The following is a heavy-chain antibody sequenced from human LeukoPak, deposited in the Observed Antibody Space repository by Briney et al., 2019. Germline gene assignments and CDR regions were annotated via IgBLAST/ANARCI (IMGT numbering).Heavy chain of an antibody. CDR3: ARGLVATIKEHIDY. D-gene: IGHD5-12*01. Sequence: PSETLSLTCAVYGGSFSGYYWSWIRQPPGKGLEWIGEINHSGSTNYNPSLKSRVTISVDTSKNQFSLKLSSVTAADTAVYYCARGLVATIKEHIDYWGQGTLVTVSS. V-gene: IGHV4-34*01. CDR1: GGSFSGYY. CDR2: INHSGST. J-gene: IGHJ4*02.